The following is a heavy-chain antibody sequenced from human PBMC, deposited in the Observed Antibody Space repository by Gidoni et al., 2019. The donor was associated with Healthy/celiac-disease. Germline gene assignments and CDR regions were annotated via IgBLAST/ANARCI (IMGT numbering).Heavy chain of an antibody. CDR1: GFTVSSNY. J-gene: IGHJ6*02. V-gene: IGHV3-66*01. CDR2: IYSVGST. CDR3: ARDGSYYYDRRDYYYGMDV. Sequence: EVQLVESGGGVVQPGGSLRLSCAASGFTVSSNYMSWVRQAPGKGLEWVSVIYSVGSTYYAESVKGRFTISRDNSKNTLYLQMNSLRAEDTAVYYCARDGSYYYDRRDYYYGMDVWGQGTTVTVSS. D-gene: IGHD3-10*02.